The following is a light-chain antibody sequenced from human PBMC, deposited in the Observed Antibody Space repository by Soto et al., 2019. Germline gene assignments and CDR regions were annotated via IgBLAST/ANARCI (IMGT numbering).Light chain of an antibody. V-gene: IGKV3-11*01. CDR1: QSVSSY. CDR2: DAS. J-gene: IGKJ1*01. Sequence: EIVMTQSAATLSVSPGERATLSWRASQSVSSYLAWYQQKPGQAPRLLIYDASNRATGIPARFSGSGSGTDFTLTISSLEPEDFAVYYCQQRSNWWTFGQGTKVDIK. CDR3: QQRSNWWT.